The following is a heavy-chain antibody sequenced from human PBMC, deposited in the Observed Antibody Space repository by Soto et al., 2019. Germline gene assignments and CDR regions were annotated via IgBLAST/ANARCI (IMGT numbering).Heavy chain of an antibody. Sequence: QVQLVESGGGVVQPGRSLRLSCAASGFTFSSYGMHWVRQAPGKGLEWVAVISYDGSNKYYADSVKGRFTIFRDNSKNTLYLQMNSLRAEDTAVYYCTGYSSSWYGVYWGQGTLVTVSS. CDR3: TGYSSSWYGVY. D-gene: IGHD6-13*01. J-gene: IGHJ4*02. CDR1: GFTFSSYG. CDR2: ISYDGSNK. V-gene: IGHV3-30*03.